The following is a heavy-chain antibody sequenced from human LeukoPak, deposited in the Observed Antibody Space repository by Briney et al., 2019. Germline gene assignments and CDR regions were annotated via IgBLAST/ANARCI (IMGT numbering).Heavy chain of an antibody. CDR3: ARDGDSNWYFDL. D-gene: IGHD4-11*01. CDR2: ISSNGDYI. V-gene: IGHV3-21*01. J-gene: IGHJ2*01. CDR1: GFTFSTYS. Sequence: GGSLRLSCAASGFTFSTYSMNWVRQAPGKGLEWVSAISSNGDYIYYAGSMKGRFTISRDNSKNTLYLQMNSLRAEDTAIYYCARDGDSNWYFDLWGRGTLVTVSS.